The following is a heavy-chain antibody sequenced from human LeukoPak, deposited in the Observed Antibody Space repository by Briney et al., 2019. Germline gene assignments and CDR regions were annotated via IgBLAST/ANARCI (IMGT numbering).Heavy chain of an antibody. J-gene: IGHJ4*02. CDR2: IAYDGTSQ. V-gene: IGHV3-30*04. D-gene: IGHD5-12*01. Sequence: GRSLRLSCAASGFTYNSYAMHWVRQAPGKGLEWVAVIAYDGTSQYYADSVKGRFTISRDNSKNTLDLQMNSLRPDDTAVYYCARMGRDYGYGYEGNFGYWGQGTLVTVSS. CDR3: ARMGRDYGYGYEGNFGY. CDR1: GFTYNSYA.